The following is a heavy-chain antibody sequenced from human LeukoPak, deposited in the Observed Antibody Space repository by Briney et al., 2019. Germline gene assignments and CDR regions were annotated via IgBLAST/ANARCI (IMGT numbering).Heavy chain of an antibody. Sequence: GGSLRLSCAVSGFTFSSYAMSWVRQAPGKGPEWVSAISGSGGSTYYADSVKGRFTISRDNSKNTLYLQMNSLRAEDTAVYYCARDGLYSSSWYRYYFDYWGQGTLVTVSS. D-gene: IGHD6-13*01. CDR3: ARDGLYSSSWYRYYFDY. CDR1: GFTFSSYA. V-gene: IGHV3-23*01. CDR2: ISGSGGST. J-gene: IGHJ4*02.